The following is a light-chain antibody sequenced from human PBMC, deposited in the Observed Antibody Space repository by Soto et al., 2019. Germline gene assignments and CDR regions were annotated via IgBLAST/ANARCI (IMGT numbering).Light chain of an antibody. Sequence: QSVLTQPASVSGSPGQSITISCTGTSSDVGGYKYVSWYQQDPGKAPKLMIYEVSNRPSGVSNRFSGSKSGNTASLTISGLQAEDEADYYCSSYTSSSPYVFGTGTKLTVL. CDR3: SSYTSSSPYV. V-gene: IGLV2-14*01. J-gene: IGLJ1*01. CDR1: SSDVGGYKY. CDR2: EVS.